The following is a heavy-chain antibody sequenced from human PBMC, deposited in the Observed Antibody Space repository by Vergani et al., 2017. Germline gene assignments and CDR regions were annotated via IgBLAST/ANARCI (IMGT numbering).Heavy chain of an antibody. Sequence: QVQLVQSGAEVKKPGASVKVSCKASGYTFTSYGISGVRQAPGQGLGWMGWISAYNGNTNSAQKLQGRVTMTTDTSTSTAYMELRSLRSDDTAVYYCATDPYIVVVPAAPYYYYYYGMAVWGQGTTVSVSS. CDR3: ATDPYIVVVPAAPYYYYYYGMAV. CDR1: GYTFTSYG. V-gene: IGHV1-18*04. D-gene: IGHD2-2*01. J-gene: IGHJ6*02. CDR2: ISAYNGNT.